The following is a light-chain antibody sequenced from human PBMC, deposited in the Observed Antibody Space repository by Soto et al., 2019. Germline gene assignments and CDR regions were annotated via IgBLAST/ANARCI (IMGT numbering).Light chain of an antibody. CDR1: QSVSSSY. V-gene: IGKV3-20*01. CDR3: QQYGSSPIT. CDR2: GAS. J-gene: IGKJ5*01. Sequence: EIVLTQSPGTLSLSPGERATLSCRASQSVSSSYLAWYQQKPGQAPRLLIYGASSRAAGIPDRFSGSGSGTDFTLTISRLEPADCAWYYCQQYGSSPITFGQGTRLEIK.